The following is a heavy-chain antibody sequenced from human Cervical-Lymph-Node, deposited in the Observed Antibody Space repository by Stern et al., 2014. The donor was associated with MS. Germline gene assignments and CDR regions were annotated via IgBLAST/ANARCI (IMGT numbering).Heavy chain of an antibody. Sequence: VQLVESGGDLVPPGGSLRLSCAASGFTFNKYAINWVRQAPGKGLEWVSTISGSGSSIYYADSVKGRFTISRDNAENTLYLQMHSLRAEDTAIYYCAKQYFDSSGYSYYYGMDVWGQGTTVTVSS. V-gene: IGHV3-23*04. CDR1: GFTFNKYA. CDR3: AKQYFDSSGYSYYYGMDV. J-gene: IGHJ6*02. CDR2: ISGSGSSI. D-gene: IGHD3-22*01.